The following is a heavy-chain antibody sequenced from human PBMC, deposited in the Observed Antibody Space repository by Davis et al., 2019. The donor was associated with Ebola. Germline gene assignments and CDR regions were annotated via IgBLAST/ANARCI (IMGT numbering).Heavy chain of an antibody. Sequence: SETLSLTCTVSGGSISSYYWSWIRQPPGKGLEWIGYIYYSGSTNYNPSLKSRVTISVDTSKNQFSLKLSSVTAADTAVYYCANYGGDCNGMDVWGQGTTVTVSS. J-gene: IGHJ6*02. D-gene: IGHD2-21*02. CDR1: GGSISSYY. CDR2: IYYSGST. V-gene: IGHV4-59*01. CDR3: ANYGGDCNGMDV.